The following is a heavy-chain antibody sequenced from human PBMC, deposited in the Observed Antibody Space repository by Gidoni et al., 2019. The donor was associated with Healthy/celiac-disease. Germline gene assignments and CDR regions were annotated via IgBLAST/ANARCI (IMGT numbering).Heavy chain of an antibody. CDR3: AKEMSGYDGDLGDWFDP. V-gene: IGHV3-23*01. CDR2: ISGSGGST. CDR1: GFTFSSYA. J-gene: IGHJ5*02. D-gene: IGHD5-12*01. Sequence: EVQLLESGGGLVQPGGSLRLSCAASGFTFSSYAMGWVRQAPGKGLEWVSAISGSGGSTYYADSVKGRFTISRDNSKNTLYLQMNSLRAEDTAVYYCAKEMSGYDGDLGDWFDPWGQGTLVTVSS.